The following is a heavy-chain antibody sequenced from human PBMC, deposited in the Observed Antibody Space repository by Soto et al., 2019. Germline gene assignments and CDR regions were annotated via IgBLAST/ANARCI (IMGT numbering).Heavy chain of an antibody. D-gene: IGHD5-18*01. CDR2: ISGSGGDT. Sequence: EVQLLESGGGLVQPGGSLRLSCAASGFAFGSFAMSWVRQATGKGLEWVSAISGSGGDTYYADSVKGRFTISRDNSESTLSLQMNSLRAEDTAVYYCAKDPRGGYGAMDYVDYWGQGTLVTVSP. CDR1: GFAFGSFA. J-gene: IGHJ4*02. V-gene: IGHV3-23*01. CDR3: AKDPRGGYGAMDYVDY.